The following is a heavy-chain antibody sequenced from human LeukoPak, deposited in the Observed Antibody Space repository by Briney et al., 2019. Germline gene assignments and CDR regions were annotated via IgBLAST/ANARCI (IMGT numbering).Heavy chain of an antibody. J-gene: IGHJ3*02. CDR3: ARVGTDDAFDI. Sequence: GGSLRLSCAASRFTFSSYSMNWVRQAPGKGLEWVSYISSSSSTIYYADSVKGRFTISRDNAKNSLYLQMNSLRAEDTAVYYCARVGTDDAFDIWGQGTMVTVSS. CDR1: RFTFSSYS. V-gene: IGHV3-48*01. CDR2: ISSSSSTI.